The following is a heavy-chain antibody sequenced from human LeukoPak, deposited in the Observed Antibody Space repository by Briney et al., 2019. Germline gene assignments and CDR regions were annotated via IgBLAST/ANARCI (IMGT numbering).Heavy chain of an antibody. CDR2: LNENGMKT. J-gene: IGHJ3*02. CDR1: GFTFSTYA. Sequence: PGRSLRLSCAASGFTFSTYAMHWVRQAPGKGLEWVSGLNENGMKTDYADSVKGRFIISRDNSRNTLYLQMSSLKVEDTAVYYCAKLPTVYGVADSFDMWGQGTTVTVSS. V-gene: IGHV3-23*01. D-gene: IGHD2-8*01. CDR3: AKLPTVYGVADSFDM.